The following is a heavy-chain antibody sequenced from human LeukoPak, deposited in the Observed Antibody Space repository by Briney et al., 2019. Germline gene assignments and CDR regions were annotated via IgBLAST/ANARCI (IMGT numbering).Heavy chain of an antibody. J-gene: IGHJ3*02. CDR3: ARGGPGYCSSTSCPDLAFDI. Sequence: GASVKVSCKASGGTFSSYAISWVRQAPGQGLEWMGGIIPICGTANYAQKFQGRVTITTDESTSTAYMELSSLRSEDTAVYYCARGGPGYCSSTSCPDLAFDIWGQGTMVTVSS. V-gene: IGHV1-69*05. D-gene: IGHD2-2*01. CDR1: GGTFSSYA. CDR2: IIPICGTA.